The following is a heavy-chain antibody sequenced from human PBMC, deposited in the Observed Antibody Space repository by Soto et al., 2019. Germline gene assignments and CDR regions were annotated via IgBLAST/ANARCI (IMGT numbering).Heavy chain of an antibody. J-gene: IGHJ1*01. D-gene: IGHD6-13*01. CDR1: GFTFDDHA. CDR2: ITWNSGII. CDR3: AKDNSYSISAPEH. Sequence: GGSLRLSCAASGFTFDDHAMHWVRQAPGKGLEWVSGITWNSGIIGYADSVKGRFTVPRDNAKNSLYLQMNSLRVEDTALYYCAKDNSYSISAPEHWGQGTLVTVSS. V-gene: IGHV3-9*01.